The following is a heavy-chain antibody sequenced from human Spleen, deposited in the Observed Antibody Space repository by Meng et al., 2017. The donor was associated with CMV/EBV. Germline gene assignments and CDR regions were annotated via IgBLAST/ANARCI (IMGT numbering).Heavy chain of an antibody. Sequence: SETLSLTCTVSGDSIDAYYWSWIRQPPEKGLEWIGSIDYTESTYYNPSLKRRVTISVDMFKNQFSVRLSSVTAADTAVYYCSRWLQFSYYFDYWGQGTLVTVSS. D-gene: IGHD5-24*01. V-gene: IGHV4-59*12. CDR1: GDSIDAYY. J-gene: IGHJ4*02. CDR3: SRWLQFSYYFDY. CDR2: IDYTEST.